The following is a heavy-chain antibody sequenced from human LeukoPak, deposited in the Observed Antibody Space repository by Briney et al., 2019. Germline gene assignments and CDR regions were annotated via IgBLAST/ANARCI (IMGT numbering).Heavy chain of an antibody. V-gene: IGHV1-69*13. CDR1: GGTFSSYA. CDR3: ARDALSGSFFDY. D-gene: IGHD3-10*01. J-gene: IGHJ4*02. CDR2: IIPIFGTA. Sequence: ASVKVSCKASGGTFSSYAISWVRQAPGQGLEWMGGIIPIFGTANYAQKFQGRVTITADESTSTTYMELSSLRSEDTAVYYCARDALSGSFFDYWGQGTLVTVSS.